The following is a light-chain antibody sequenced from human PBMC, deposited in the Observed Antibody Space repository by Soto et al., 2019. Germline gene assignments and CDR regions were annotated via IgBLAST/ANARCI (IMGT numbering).Light chain of an antibody. CDR2: EVS. CDR1: SSDVGAYNY. J-gene: IGLJ1*01. CDR3: SSYAGTNNLLYV. Sequence: QSALTQPTSASWSPGQSVTISCSVTSSDVGAYNYVSWYQQHPGKAPRLLIYEVSQRPSGVPDRFSGSKSANTASLTVSGLQPEDEADYYCSSYAGTNNLLYVFGTGTKVTV. V-gene: IGLV2-8*01.